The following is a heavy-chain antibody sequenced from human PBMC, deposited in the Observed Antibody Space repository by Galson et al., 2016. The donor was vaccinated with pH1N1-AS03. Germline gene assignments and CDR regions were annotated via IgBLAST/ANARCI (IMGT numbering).Heavy chain of an antibody. J-gene: IGHJ4*02. D-gene: IGHD5-18*01. CDR3: AKEGGYTFGQQHLDC. CDR1: GFAFNFNS. CDR2: LSYAGTSE. Sequence: SLRLSCAASGFAFNFNSMHWVRQAPGKGLEWIAVLSYAGTSEYFADSVKGRFTVSRDNAKNTLYLQMSNLRVADTAVYYCAKEGGYTFGQQHLDCWGQGTLVTVAS. V-gene: IGHV3-30*15.